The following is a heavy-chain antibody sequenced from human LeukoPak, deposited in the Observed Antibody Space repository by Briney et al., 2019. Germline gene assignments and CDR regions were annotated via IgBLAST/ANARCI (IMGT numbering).Heavy chain of an antibody. CDR1: GGTFSSYA. D-gene: IGHD1-26*01. CDR3: ASDLSGSYYFFDY. Sequence: SVRVSCKASGGTFSSYAISWVRQAPGQGLEWMGGIIPIFGTANYAQKFQGRVTITADESTSTAYMELSSLRSEDTAVYYCASDLSGSYYFFDYWGQGTLVTVSS. CDR2: IIPIFGTA. J-gene: IGHJ4*02. V-gene: IGHV1-69*13.